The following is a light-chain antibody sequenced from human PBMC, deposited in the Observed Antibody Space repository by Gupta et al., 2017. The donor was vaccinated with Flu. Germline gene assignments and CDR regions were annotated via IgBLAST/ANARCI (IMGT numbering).Light chain of an antibody. CDR3: QAWDTNTGV. Sequence: SPGQTASITCSGDKLGNKFASWYQQKPGQSPVLVIHQDSKRPSGIPERFSGSNSGNTATLTISGTQSMDEADYYCQAWDTNTGVFGGGTKLTVL. CDR1: KLGNKF. V-gene: IGLV3-1*01. J-gene: IGLJ2*01. CDR2: QDS.